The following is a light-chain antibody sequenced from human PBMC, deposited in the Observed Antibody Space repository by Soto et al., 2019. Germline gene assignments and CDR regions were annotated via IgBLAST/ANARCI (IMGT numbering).Light chain of an antibody. Sequence: QSVLTQPPSVSGSPGQRVTISCTGSSSNIGAGYDVHWYQQLPGTAPQLLIYGNSKRPSGVTDRFSGTKSGTSASLAITGLQDEDEDDYYCQSYASSLSVVFGGGTKVTVL. V-gene: IGLV1-40*01. J-gene: IGLJ2*01. CDR3: QSYASSLSVV. CDR1: SSNIGAGYD. CDR2: GNS.